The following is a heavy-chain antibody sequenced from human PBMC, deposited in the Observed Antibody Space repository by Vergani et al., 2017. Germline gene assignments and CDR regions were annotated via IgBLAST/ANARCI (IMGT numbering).Heavy chain of an antibody. CDR1: GGSISSSSYY. V-gene: IGHV4-39*01. J-gene: IGHJ5*02. Sequence: QLQLQESGPGLVKPSETLCLTCTVSGGSISSSSYYWGWIRQPPGKGLEWIGSIYYSGSTYYNPSLKSRVTISVDTSKNQFSLKLSSVTAADTAVYYCARLEXGGIAVAGTNWFDPWGQGTLVTVSS. D-gene: IGHD6-19*01. CDR3: ARLEXGGIAVAGTNWFDP. CDR2: IYYSGST.